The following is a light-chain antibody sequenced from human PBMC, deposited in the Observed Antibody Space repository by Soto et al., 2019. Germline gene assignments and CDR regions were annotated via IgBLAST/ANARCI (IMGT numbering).Light chain of an antibody. J-gene: IGKJ1*01. CDR2: DAS. V-gene: IGKV3-20*01. CDR3: QQYGSSPRT. CDR1: QTVSSTS. Sequence: EIVLTQSPGTLSLSPGERATLSCRASQTVSSTSLAWYQQRPGQAPRLLIFDASTRVTGIPDRFSGSGSGTDFTLTISRLEPEDFAVYYCQQYGSSPRTFGQGTKVDIK.